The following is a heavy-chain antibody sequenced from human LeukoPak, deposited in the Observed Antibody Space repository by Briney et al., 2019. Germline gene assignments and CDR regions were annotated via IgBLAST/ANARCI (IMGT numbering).Heavy chain of an antibody. J-gene: IGHJ3*02. V-gene: IGHV4-34*01. CDR1: GGSFSGYY. Sequence: SETLSLTCAVYGGSFSGYYWSWIRQPPGKGLEWIGEINHSGSTNYNPSLKSRVTISVDTSKNQFSLKLSSVTAADTAVYYCARDWGTYYYDSSGSDAFDIWGQGTMVTVSS. CDR3: ARDWGTYYYDSSGSDAFDI. CDR2: INHSGST. D-gene: IGHD3-22*01.